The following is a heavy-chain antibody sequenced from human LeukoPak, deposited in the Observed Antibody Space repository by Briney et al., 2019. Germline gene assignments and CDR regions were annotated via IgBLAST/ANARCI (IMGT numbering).Heavy chain of an antibody. J-gene: IGHJ6*02. D-gene: IGHD4-17*01. Sequence: SEKVSCKASGGTFSSYAISWVRQAPGQGLEWMGGIIPIFGTANYAQKFQGRVTITADESTSTAYMELSSLRSEDTAVYYCARSTTVTTSPYYYYGMDVWGQGTTVTVSS. CDR2: IIPIFGTA. V-gene: IGHV1-69*13. CDR1: GGTFSSYA. CDR3: ARSTTVTTSPYYYYGMDV.